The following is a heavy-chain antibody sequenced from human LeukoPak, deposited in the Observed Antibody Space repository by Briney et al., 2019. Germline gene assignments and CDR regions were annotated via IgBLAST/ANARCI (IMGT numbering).Heavy chain of an antibody. Sequence: GGSLRLSCAASGFTFSNYNMNWVRQAPGKGLEWVSSISSSSTYIYYADSVKGRFTISRDNAKNSLYLQMNSLRAEDTAVYYCAKVNTELVLDYWGQGTLVTVSS. D-gene: IGHD6-13*01. V-gene: IGHV3-21*01. CDR3: AKVNTELVLDY. J-gene: IGHJ4*02. CDR2: ISSSSTYI. CDR1: GFTFSNYN.